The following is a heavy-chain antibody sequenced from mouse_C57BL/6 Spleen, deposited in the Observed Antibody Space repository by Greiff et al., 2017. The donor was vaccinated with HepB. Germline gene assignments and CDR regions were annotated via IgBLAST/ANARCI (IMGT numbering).Heavy chain of an antibody. CDR1: GYTFTSYN. D-gene: IGHD2-3*01. J-gene: IGHJ3*01. CDR3: ARRAGYDGYLAY. V-gene: IGHV1-12*01. Sequence: QVQLQQSGAELVRPGASVKMSCKASGYTFTSYNMHWVKQTPRQGLEWIGAIYPGNGDTSYNQKFKGKAILTVDKSSSTADMQLSSLTSEDSAVYFCARRAGYDGYLAYWGQGTLVTVSA. CDR2: IYPGNGDT.